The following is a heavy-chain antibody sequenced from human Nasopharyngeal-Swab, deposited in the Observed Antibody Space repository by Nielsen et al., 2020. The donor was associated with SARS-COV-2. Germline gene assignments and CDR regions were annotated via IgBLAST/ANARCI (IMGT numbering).Heavy chain of an antibody. CDR2: ISYDGSNK. J-gene: IGHJ6*02. Sequence: SCAASGFTFSSYAMHWVRQAPGKGLEWVAVISYDGSNKYYADSVKGRFTISRDNSKNTLYLQMNSLRAEDTAVYYCARDRDPPLDYDSSGYYYYYYGMDVWGQGTTVTVSS. D-gene: IGHD3-22*01. CDR3: ARDRDPPLDYDSSGYYYYYYGMDV. V-gene: IGHV3-30-3*01. CDR1: GFTFSSYA.